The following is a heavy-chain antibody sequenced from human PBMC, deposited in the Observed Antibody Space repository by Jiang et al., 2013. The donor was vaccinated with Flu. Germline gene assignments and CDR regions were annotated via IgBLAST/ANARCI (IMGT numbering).Heavy chain of an antibody. Sequence: KKPGSSVKVSCKASGGTFSSYAISWVRQAPGQGLEWMGRIIPILGIANYAQKFQGRVTITADKSTSTAYMELSSLRSEDTAVYYCARASAYCGGDCYPHFDYWGQGTLVTVSS. CDR1: GGTFSSYA. J-gene: IGHJ4*02. V-gene: IGHV1-69*04. CDR2: IIPILGIA. CDR3: ARASAYCGGDCYPHFDY. D-gene: IGHD2-21*02.